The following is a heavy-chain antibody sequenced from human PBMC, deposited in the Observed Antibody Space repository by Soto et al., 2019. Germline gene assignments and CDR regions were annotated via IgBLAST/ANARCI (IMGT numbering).Heavy chain of an antibody. CDR1: GGSISSSSYY. Sequence: PLETLSLTCTVSGGSISSSSYYWGWIRQPPGKGLEWIGSIFYSGSTYFKPSLKSRITISVDRSKNQFSLKLNSVTAADTAVYYCARSDITITYVGVIVRRGVDVWGQGTTVTVSS. V-gene: IGHV4-39*07. CDR2: IFYSGST. D-gene: IGHD3-16*02. J-gene: IGHJ6*02. CDR3: ARSDITITYVGVIVRRGVDV.